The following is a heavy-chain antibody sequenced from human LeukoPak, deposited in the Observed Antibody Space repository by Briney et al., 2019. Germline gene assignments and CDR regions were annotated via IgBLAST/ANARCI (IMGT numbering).Heavy chain of an antibody. V-gene: IGHV3-48*03. CDR2: SSSGGSAI. Sequence: PGGSLRLSCAASVFTFTTYVMTWPGQAPGKGLEWVSYSSSGGSAIYYADSVKGRFTISRDNAKNSLYLEMDSLRAEDTAGYYCARDPSVAGDDYWGQGTLVTVSS. J-gene: IGHJ4*02. CDR3: ARDPSVAGDDY. D-gene: IGHD6-19*01. CDR1: VFTFTTYV.